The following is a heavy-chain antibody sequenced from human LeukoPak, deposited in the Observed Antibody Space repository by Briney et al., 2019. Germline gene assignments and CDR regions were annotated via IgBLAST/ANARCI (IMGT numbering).Heavy chain of an antibody. V-gene: IGHV3-30-3*01. CDR1: GFTFSSYA. J-gene: IGHJ4*02. CDR3: ARDADTAMAYYFDY. CDR2: ISYDGSNK. D-gene: IGHD5-18*01. Sequence: GGSLRLSCAASGFTFSSYAMHWVRQAPGKGLEWVAVISYDGSNKYYADSVKGRSTISRDNSKNTLYLQMNSLRAEDTAVYYCARDADTAMAYYFDYWGQGTLVTVSS.